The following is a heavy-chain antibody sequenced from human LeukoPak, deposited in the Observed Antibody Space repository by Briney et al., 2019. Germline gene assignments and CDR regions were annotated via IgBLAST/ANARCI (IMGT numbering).Heavy chain of an antibody. Sequence: HGESLKISCKGSGSRFSNYWIAWVRQMPGKGLEWMGIIYPGDSDTRYSPSFQGQVTISADRSISTASLQWSSLKASDTAMYYCARRSGSFQGDYNFDFWGQGTLVTVSS. V-gene: IGHV5-51*01. CDR1: GSRFSNYW. CDR3: ARRSGSFQGDYNFDF. CDR2: IYPGDSDT. J-gene: IGHJ4*02. D-gene: IGHD1-26*01.